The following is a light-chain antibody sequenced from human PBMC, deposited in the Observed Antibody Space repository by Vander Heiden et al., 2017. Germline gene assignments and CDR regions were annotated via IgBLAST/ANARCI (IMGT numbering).Light chain of an antibody. CDR1: QGIGSW. V-gene: IGKV1-12*01. Sequence: DIQVTQSPSSVSASVGDRVTILCRASQGIGSWLAWYQQKPGKAPKLLLYGASSLQSGVPSRFSGSGSGTDFTLTISSLQPEDFASYFCQQANSFPLPFGGGTKVEIK. CDR3: QQANSFPLP. J-gene: IGKJ4*01. CDR2: GAS.